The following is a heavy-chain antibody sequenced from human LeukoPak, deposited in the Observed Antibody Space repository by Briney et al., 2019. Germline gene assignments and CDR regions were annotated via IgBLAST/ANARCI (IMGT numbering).Heavy chain of an antibody. Sequence: SQTLSLTCAISGDSVSSNSAAWNWIRQSPSRGLEWLGRTYYRSKWYNDHAVSVKSRITINPDTSKNQFSLQLNSVTPEDTAVYYCARDGLESPWGPGWFDPWGQGTLVTVSS. CDR3: ARDGLESPWGPGWFDP. V-gene: IGHV6-1*01. J-gene: IGHJ5*02. CDR1: GDSVSSNSAA. D-gene: IGHD7-27*01. CDR2: TYYRSKWYN.